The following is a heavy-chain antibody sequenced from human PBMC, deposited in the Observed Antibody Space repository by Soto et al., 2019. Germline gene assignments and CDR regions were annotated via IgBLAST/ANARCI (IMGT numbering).Heavy chain of an antibody. D-gene: IGHD6-13*01. Sequence: GGSLRLSCAASGFIFSSYVMHWARQAPGKGLVWVSAISGSGGSTYYADSVKGRFTISRDNSKNTLYLQMNSLRAEDTAVYYCAKLRIAAAGTRASYYYGMDVWGQGTTVTVSS. CDR2: ISGSGGST. CDR3: AKLRIAAAGTRASYYYGMDV. CDR1: GFIFSSYV. V-gene: IGHV3-23*01. J-gene: IGHJ6*02.